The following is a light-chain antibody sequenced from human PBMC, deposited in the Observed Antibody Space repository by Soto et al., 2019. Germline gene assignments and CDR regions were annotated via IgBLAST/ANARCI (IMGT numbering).Light chain of an antibody. CDR2: AAS. V-gene: IGKV1-9*01. CDR3: QQLNSYPPT. Sequence: DIQLTQSPSFLSASVGDRVTITCRASQGISSYLAWYQQKPGKAPKLLIYAASTLQSGVPSRFSGSGSGTEFTLTISSLQPEVFATYYCQQLNSYPPTSGGGTKVEIK. J-gene: IGKJ4*01. CDR1: QGISSY.